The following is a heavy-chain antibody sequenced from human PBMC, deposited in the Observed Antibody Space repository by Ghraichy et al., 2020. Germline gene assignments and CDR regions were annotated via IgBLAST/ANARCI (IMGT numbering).Heavy chain of an antibody. D-gene: IGHD3-10*01. CDR1: GDSISNRIHY. CDR2: IYYSGKI. Sequence: SETLSLTCTVSGDSISNRIHYWGWIRQPPGKGLEWIASIYYSGKIYNNPSLKSRVTTSVDTSKNQFSLKLTSVTATDTAVYYCARGSEVQAVLFDYWGQGILVTVSS. J-gene: IGHJ4*02. CDR3: ARGSEVQAVLFDY. V-gene: IGHV4-39*01.